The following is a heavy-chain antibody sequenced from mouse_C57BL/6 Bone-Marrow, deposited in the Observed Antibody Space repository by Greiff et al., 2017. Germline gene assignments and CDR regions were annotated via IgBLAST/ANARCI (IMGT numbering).Heavy chain of an antibody. D-gene: IGHD1-1*01. CDR1: GYTFTSSG. J-gene: IGHJ3*01. V-gene: IGHV1-81*01. CDR2: IYPRSGNT. Sequence: VKLVESGAELARPGASVKLSCKASGYTFTSSGISWVKQRTGQGLEWIGEIYPRSGNTYYNEKFKGKAKLTADKSSRTAYMELRSLTSEDSAVYFCARGPYYGSSYAWCAYWGQGTLVTVSA. CDR3: ARGPYYGSSYAWCAY.